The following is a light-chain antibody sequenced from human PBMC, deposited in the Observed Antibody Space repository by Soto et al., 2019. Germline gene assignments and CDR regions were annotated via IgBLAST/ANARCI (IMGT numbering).Light chain of an antibody. CDR3: QQRSSWPPIT. Sequence: EIVLTQSPDTLSLSPGERATLSCRASQSVSSTLAWYQQKPGQPPRLLIFDASNRAAGVAARFSGSGSGTDFTLTIRSLEPEDFAVYFCQQRSSWPPITFGQGTRLEIK. J-gene: IGKJ5*01. V-gene: IGKV3-11*01. CDR2: DAS. CDR1: QSVSST.